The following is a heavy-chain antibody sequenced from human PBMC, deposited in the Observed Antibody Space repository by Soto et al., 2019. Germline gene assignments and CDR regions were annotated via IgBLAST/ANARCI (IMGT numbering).Heavy chain of an antibody. V-gene: IGHV4-34*01. CDR3: ARGRYDILTGYYRTRYYFDY. Sequence: PSETLSLTCAVYGGSFSGYYWSWIRQPPGKGLEWIGEINHSGSTNYNPSLKSRVTISVDTSKNQFSLKLSSVTAADTAVYYCARGRYDILTGYYRTRYYFDYWGQGTLVTVSS. D-gene: IGHD3-9*01. CDR2: INHSGST. CDR1: GGSFSGYY. J-gene: IGHJ4*02.